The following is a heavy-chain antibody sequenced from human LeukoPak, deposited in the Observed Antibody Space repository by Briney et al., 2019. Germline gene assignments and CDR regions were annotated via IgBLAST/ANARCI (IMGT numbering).Heavy chain of an antibody. CDR2: IRGDGYDS. Sequence: GGSLRLSCTASGLRFSDFWMHWVRQAPGKGLVWVSRIRGDGYDSNYADSVKGQFTVSRDNAQNTLYLQMNSLRAEDTAVYYCASDRVLGSGSLDNWGQGTLVTVSS. CDR3: ASDRVLGSGSLDN. CDR1: GLRFSDFW. V-gene: IGHV3-74*01. J-gene: IGHJ4*02. D-gene: IGHD3-10*01.